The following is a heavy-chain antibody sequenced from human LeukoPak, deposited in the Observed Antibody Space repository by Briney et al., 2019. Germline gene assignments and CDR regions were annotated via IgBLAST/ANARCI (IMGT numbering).Heavy chain of an antibody. J-gene: IGHJ4*02. CDR2: IKSKTDGGTT. V-gene: IGHV3-15*01. D-gene: IGHD6-19*01. Sequence: GGSLRLSCAASGFTFSNAWMSWVRQAPGKGLEWGGRIKSKTDGGTTDYAAPVKGRFTISRDDSKNTLYLQMNSLKTEDTAVYYCTTVYHHGGWAYWGQGTLVTVSS. CDR1: GFTFSNAW. CDR3: TTVYHHGGWAY.